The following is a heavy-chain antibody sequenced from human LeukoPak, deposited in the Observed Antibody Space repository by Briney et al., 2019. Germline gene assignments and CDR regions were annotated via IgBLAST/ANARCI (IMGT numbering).Heavy chain of an antibody. CDR3: ARGQRGYPFDY. Sequence: SETLSLTCTVSGGSISSYYWSWIRQPPGKGLEWIGYIYYSGSTNYNPSLKSRVTISVDTSKNQFSLKLSSVTAADTAVYNCARGQRGYPFDYWGQGTLVTVSS. CDR1: GGSISSYY. V-gene: IGHV4-59*01. D-gene: IGHD5-18*01. CDR2: IYYSGST. J-gene: IGHJ4*02.